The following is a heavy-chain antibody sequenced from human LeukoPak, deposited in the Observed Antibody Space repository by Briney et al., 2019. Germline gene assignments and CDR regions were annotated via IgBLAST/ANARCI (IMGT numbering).Heavy chain of an antibody. Sequence: GGSLRLSCAASGSTFSDYWMNRVRQAPGKGLEWVANMNQDGSRKIYVDSVKGRFTISRDNAKNSLYLQMNDLRVEDTAIYYCSREYWNSDYWGQGTLVTVSS. J-gene: IGHJ4*02. CDR2: MNQDGSRK. CDR1: GSTFSDYW. D-gene: IGHD2/OR15-2a*01. V-gene: IGHV3-7*01. CDR3: SREYWNSDY.